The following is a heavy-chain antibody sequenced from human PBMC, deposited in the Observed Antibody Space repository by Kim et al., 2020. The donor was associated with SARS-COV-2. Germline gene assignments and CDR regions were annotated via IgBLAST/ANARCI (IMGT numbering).Heavy chain of an antibody. V-gene: IGHV3-23*01. D-gene: IGHD3-10*01. CDR3: AKLAPLIMVRGVIDDY. CDR1: GFTFSSYA. J-gene: IGHJ4*02. Sequence: GGSLRLSCAASGFTFSSYAMSWVRQAPGKGLEWVSAISGSGGSTYYADSVKGRFTISRDNSKNTLYLQMNSLRAEDTAVYYCAKLAPLIMVRGVIDDYWGQGTLVTVSS. CDR2: ISGSGGST.